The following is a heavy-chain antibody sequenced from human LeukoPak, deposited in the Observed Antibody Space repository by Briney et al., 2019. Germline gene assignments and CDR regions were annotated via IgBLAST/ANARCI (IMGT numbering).Heavy chain of an antibody. J-gene: IGHJ4*02. CDR1: GFTFSTYA. CDR2: ISGSGGST. Sequence: GGSLRLSCAASGFTFSTYAMTWVRQAPGKGLEWVSAISGSGGSTYYADSVKGRFTISRDNSKNTLYLQMNNLRAEDTAIYYCAKESSGWYVFDYWGQGNLVTVSS. D-gene: IGHD6-19*01. V-gene: IGHV3-23*01. CDR3: AKESSGWYVFDY.